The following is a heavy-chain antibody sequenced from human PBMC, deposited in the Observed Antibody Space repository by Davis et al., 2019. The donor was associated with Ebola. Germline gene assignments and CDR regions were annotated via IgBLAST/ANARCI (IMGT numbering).Heavy chain of an antibody. V-gene: IGHV4-30-2*03. Sequence: SQTLSLTCAVSGGSISSGGYSWSWIRQPPGKGLEWIGYIYYSGSTYYNPSLKSRVTISVDTSKNQFSLKLSSVTAADTAVYYCARRVTMVRGVIIITSWFDPWGQGTLVTVSS. CDR3: ARRVTMVRGVIIITSWFDP. J-gene: IGHJ5*02. D-gene: IGHD3-10*01. CDR2: IYYSGST. CDR1: GGSISSGGYS.